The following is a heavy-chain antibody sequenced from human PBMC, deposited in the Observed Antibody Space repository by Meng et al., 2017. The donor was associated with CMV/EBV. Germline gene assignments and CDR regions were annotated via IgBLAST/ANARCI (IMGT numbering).Heavy chain of an antibody. J-gene: IGHJ6*02. CDR2: IYYSGST. CDR3: ARVGVYGSGSFYYYYYGMDV. CDR1: GGSISSVDYY. Sequence: SETLSLTCPVSGGSISSVDYYWSWIRQPPGKGLEWIGYIYYSGSTYYNPSLTSRVTISVDTSKNQFSLKLSSVTAADTAVYYCARVGVYGSGSFYYYYYGMDVWGQGTTVTVSS. V-gene: IGHV4-30-4*08. D-gene: IGHD3-10*01.